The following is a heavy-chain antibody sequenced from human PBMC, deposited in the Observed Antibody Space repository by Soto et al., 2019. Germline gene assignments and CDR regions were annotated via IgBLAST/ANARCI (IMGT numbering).Heavy chain of an antibody. J-gene: IGHJ4*02. CDR2: IYYSGST. V-gene: IGHV4-30-4*02. Sequence: NPSDTLSLTCTVSGGSISSGDYYWSWIRQPPGKGLEWIGYIYYSGSTYYNPSLKSRVTISVDTSKNQFSLKLSSVTAADTAVYYCASGNKPGYYDSSGYHVGYWGQGTLVTVSS. CDR3: ASGNKPGYYDSSGYHVGY. D-gene: IGHD3-22*01. CDR1: GGSISSGDYY.